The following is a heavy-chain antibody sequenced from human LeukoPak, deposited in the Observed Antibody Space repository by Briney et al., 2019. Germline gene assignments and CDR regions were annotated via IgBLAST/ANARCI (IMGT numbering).Heavy chain of an antibody. D-gene: IGHD6-19*01. CDR3: ARASAIAVPDY. V-gene: IGHV1-2*02. CDR1: GYTFTGYY. CDR2: INPNSGGT. J-gene: IGHJ4*02. Sequence: ASVKVSCKASGYTFTGYYMHWVRQAPGQGLEWMGWINPNSGGTNYAQKFQGRVTMTRNTSISTAYMELSSLRSEDTAVYYCARASAIAVPDYWGQGTLVTVSS.